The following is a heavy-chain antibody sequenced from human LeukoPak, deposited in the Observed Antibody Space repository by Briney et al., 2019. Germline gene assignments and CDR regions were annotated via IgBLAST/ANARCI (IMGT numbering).Heavy chain of an antibody. CDR2: ISYDGSNK. D-gene: IGHD5-12*01. Sequence: GGSLRLSCAASGFTFSSYGTHWVRQAPGKGLEGVAVISYDGSNKYYADSVKGRFTISRDNSKNTLYLQMNSLRAEDTAVYYCAKGRGYSGYDSDYWGQGTLVTVSS. V-gene: IGHV3-30*18. J-gene: IGHJ4*02. CDR1: GFTFSSYG. CDR3: AKGRGYSGYDSDY.